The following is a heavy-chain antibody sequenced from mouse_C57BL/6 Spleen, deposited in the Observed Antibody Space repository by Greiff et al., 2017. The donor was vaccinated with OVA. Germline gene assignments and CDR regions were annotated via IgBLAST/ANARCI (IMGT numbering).Heavy chain of an antibody. CDR2: IYPGDGDT. D-gene: IGHD1-1*01. J-gene: IGHJ4*01. V-gene: IGHV1-82*01. CDR3: ARGGTTVVAPYYYAMDY. Sequence: QVQLKESGPELVKPGASVKISCKASGYAFSSSWMNWVKQRPGKGLEWIGRIYPGDGDTNYNGKFKGKATLTAGKSSSTAYMQLSSLTSEDSAVYFCARGGTTVVAPYYYAMDYWGQGTSVTVSS. CDR1: GYAFSSSW.